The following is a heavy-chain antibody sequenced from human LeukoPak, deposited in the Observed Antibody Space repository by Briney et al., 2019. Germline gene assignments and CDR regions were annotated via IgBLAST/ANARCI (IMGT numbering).Heavy chain of an antibody. Sequence: GGSLRLSCAASGFTFSTYAMSWVRQAPGKGLEWVCLIYSGGGTHYADSVKGRFTISRDSSKNTLYLQMNSLRAEDTAAYYCASLDFWSGYFDSWGQGTLVTVSS. V-gene: IGHV3-66*01. CDR2: IYSGGGT. J-gene: IGHJ4*02. CDR1: GFTFSTYA. D-gene: IGHD3-3*01. CDR3: ASLDFWSGYFDS.